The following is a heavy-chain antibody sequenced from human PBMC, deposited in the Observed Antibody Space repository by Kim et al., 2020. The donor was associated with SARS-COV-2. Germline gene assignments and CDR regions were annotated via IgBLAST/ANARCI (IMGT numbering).Heavy chain of an antibody. CDR3: AKEGILGSAIASNFDL. V-gene: IGHV3-23*01. D-gene: IGHD2-2*01. J-gene: IGHJ2*01. Sequence: SLKGRFTISRDKSRNTLYLQRNSLRTVDTAVYYCAKEGILGSAIASNFDLWGRGTLVTVSS.